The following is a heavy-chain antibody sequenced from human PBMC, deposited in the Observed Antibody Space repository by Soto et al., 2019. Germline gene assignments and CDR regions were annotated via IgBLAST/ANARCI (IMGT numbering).Heavy chain of an antibody. V-gene: IGHV3-48*01. CDR2: IRSSSSTI. CDR1: GFTFSSYS. J-gene: IGHJ6*02. CDR3: ARANYGSGSNYYYGMDV. Sequence: PGGSLRLSCAASGFTFSSYSMNWVRQAPGKGLEWVSYIRSSSSTIYYAGSVKGRFTISSDNAKNSLYLQMNSLRAEDTAVYYCARANYGSGSNYYYGMDVWGQGTTVTVSS. D-gene: IGHD3-10*01.